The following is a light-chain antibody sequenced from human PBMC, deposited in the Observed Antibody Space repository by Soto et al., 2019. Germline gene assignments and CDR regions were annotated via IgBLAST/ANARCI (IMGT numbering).Light chain of an antibody. CDR1: QSLLHSNGYNY. CDR2: LGS. Sequence: IVMTQSPLSLPVTPGEPASISCRSSQSLLHSNGYNYLHWYLQKPGQSPQLLIYLGSNRSSGVPDRFSGSGSGTDFTLKISRVEAEDVGVYYCMQALQTPRTFGQGTKVEIK. V-gene: IGKV2-28*01. CDR3: MQALQTPRT. J-gene: IGKJ1*01.